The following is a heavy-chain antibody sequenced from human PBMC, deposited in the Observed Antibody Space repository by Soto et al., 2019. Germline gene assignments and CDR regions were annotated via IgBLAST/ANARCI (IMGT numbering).Heavy chain of an antibody. Sequence: GASVKVSCKASGGTFSSYAISWVRQAPGQGLEWMGGIIPIFGTANYAQKFQGRVTITADESTSTAYMELSSLRSEDTAVYYCASQLRFLEWLPPPENRYYYYYGMDVWGQGTTVTVSS. V-gene: IGHV1-69*13. CDR3: ASQLRFLEWLPPPENRYYYYYGMDV. J-gene: IGHJ6*02. CDR2: IIPIFGTA. CDR1: GGTFSSYA. D-gene: IGHD3-3*01.